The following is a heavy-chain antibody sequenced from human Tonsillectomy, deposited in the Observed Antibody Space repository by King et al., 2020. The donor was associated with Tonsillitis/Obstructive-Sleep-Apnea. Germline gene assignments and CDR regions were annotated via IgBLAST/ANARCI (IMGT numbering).Heavy chain of an antibody. CDR1: GFTFDDYG. D-gene: IGHD4-11*01. V-gene: IGHV3-20*04. Sequence: VQLVESGGGVVRPGGSLRLSCAASGFTFDDYGMSWVRQAPGKGLEWVSGINWNGGSAGYADSVKGRFTISRDNAKNSLYLQMNSLRAEDTALYYCARVKTTPNYYYYYMDVWGKGTTVTVSS. CDR2: INWNGGSA. CDR3: ARVKTTPNYYYYYMDV. J-gene: IGHJ6*03.